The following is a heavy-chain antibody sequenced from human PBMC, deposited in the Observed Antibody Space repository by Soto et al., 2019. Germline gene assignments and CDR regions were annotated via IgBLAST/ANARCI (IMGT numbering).Heavy chain of an antibody. J-gene: IGHJ4*02. CDR1: GGTFSSYA. CDR2: IIPIFGTA. Sequence: SVKVSCKASGGTFSSYAISWLRQAPGQGLEWMGGIIPIFGTANYAQKFQGRVTITADESTSTAYMELSSLRSEDTAVYYCASSRQSLGFPLGSLYYFDYWGQGTLVTVSS. CDR3: ASSRQSLGFPLGSLYYFDY. V-gene: IGHV1-69*13. D-gene: IGHD1-1*01.